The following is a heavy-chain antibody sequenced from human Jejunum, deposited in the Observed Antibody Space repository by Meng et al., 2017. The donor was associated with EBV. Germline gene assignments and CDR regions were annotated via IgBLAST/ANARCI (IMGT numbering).Heavy chain of an antibody. D-gene: IGHD1-14*01. CDR1: TDFISSYEW. CDR3: ARASSERLLDY. Sequence: QVRLQESGPGLVKPSGTLSLTCAVSTDFISSYEWWSWVRQPPGKGLEWLGEINQVGSTYYNPSLKSRVTISIDTSKRQFSLRLNSMTAADTAVYYCARASSERLLDYWGQGTLVTVSS. V-gene: IGHV4-4*02. J-gene: IGHJ4*02. CDR2: INQVGST.